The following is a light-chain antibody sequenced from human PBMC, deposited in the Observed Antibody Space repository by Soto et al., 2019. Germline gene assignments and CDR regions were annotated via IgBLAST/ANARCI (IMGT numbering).Light chain of an antibody. J-gene: IGKJ2*01. CDR1: QSISTF. V-gene: IGKV1-39*01. CDR2: GAS. CDR3: QHSYSSPT. Sequence: DIQMTQSPPSLSASVGDRVTITCRASQSISTFLNWYQQIPGKAPNLLIYGASILQGGVPSRFSGSGSGTDLTLTISSLQPEDFATYYCQHSYSSPTFGQGTKVDIK.